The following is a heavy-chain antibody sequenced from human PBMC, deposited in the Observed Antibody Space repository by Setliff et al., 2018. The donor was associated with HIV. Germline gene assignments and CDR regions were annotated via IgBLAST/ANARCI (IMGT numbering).Heavy chain of an antibody. CDR2: INTNTGNP. CDR3: ARGGTHYDFWSGYRLGYFDL. CDR1: GYSFADSA. D-gene: IGHD3-3*01. V-gene: IGHV7-4-1*02. Sequence: ASVKVSCKASGYSFADSAMNWVRQAPRQGLEWMGYINTNTGNPTYAQGFTGRFVFSFDTSVTTAYLQITGLRTEDTAVYFCARGGTHYDFWSGYRLGYFDLWGRGTLVTVSS. J-gene: IGHJ2*01.